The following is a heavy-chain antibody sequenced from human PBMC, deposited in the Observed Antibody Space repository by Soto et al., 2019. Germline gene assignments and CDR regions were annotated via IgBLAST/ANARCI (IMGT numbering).Heavy chain of an antibody. D-gene: IGHD2-21*02. CDR1: RFRFAGYA. Sequence: PGGSLRLSCAASRFRFAGYAMSWVRQAPGKGLEWVPAIAGNGISTFYSDSVKGRFTISRDNSKNAVYLQMNSLTAEDTAVYFCAKGARDCGGDCYSSYFDYWGQGALVTVSS. J-gene: IGHJ4*02. V-gene: IGHV3-23*01. CDR3: AKGARDCGGDCYSSYFDY. CDR2: IAGNGIST.